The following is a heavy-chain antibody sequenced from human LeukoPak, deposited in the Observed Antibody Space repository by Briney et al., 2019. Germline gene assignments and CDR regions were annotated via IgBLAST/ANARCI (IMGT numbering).Heavy chain of an antibody. D-gene: IGHD2-2*01. CDR3: ARASIVVVRAAIVAFDI. CDR1: GYTFTSYG. CDR2: ISAYNGNT. Sequence: GASVKVSCKASGYTFTSYGISWVRQAPRQGLEWMGWISAYNGNTNYAQKLQGRVTMTTDTSTSTAYMELRSLRSDDTAVYYCARASIVVVRAAIVAFDIWGQGTMVTVSS. V-gene: IGHV1-18*01. J-gene: IGHJ3*02.